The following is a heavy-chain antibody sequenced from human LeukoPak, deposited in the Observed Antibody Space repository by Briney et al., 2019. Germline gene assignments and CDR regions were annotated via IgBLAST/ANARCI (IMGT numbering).Heavy chain of an antibody. D-gene: IGHD6-19*01. Sequence: ASVKVSCKASGYTFTSYDINWVRQATGQGLEWMGWMNPNSGNTGYAQKFQGRVTMTRNTSISTAYMELSSLRSEDTAVYYCARGYSSGWYGIPYYYYMDVWGKGTTVTISS. J-gene: IGHJ6*03. CDR1: GYTFTSYD. CDR3: ARGYSSGWYGIPYYYYMDV. CDR2: MNPNSGNT. V-gene: IGHV1-8*01.